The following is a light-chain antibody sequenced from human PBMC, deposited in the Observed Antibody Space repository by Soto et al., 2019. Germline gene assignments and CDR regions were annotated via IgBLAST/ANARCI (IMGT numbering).Light chain of an antibody. CDR2: RSI. J-gene: IGLJ2*01. V-gene: IGLV1-47*01. Sequence: QSVLTQPPSASGAPGQTVSISCSGRRSNIGTNDVYWYQQLPGTAPKLLIYRSIQRPSGVPERFSGAKSGTSASLSISGLRSEEEADYYCAAWDDSFVVFGGGTKVTVL. CDR1: RSNIGTND. CDR3: AAWDDSFVV.